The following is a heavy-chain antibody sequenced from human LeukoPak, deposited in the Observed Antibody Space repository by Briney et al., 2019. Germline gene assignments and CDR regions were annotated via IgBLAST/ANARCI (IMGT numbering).Heavy chain of an antibody. V-gene: IGHV1-8*01. CDR2: MNPNSGNT. Sequence: ASVNVSCKASGYTFTIYDINWVRRASGQGIEWMGWMNPNSGNTGYAQKFQGRGTMTRNTSISTAYMELSSLRSEDTAVYYCAIESAFDIWGQGTMVTVSS. CDR3: AIESAFDI. J-gene: IGHJ3*02. CDR1: GYTFTIYD.